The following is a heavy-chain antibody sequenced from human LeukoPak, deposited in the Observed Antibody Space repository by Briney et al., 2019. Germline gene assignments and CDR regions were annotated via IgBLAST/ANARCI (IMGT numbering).Heavy chain of an antibody. CDR2: INHSGST. J-gene: IGHJ4*02. CDR1: GGSFSGYY. Sequence: SETLSLTCAVYGGSFSGYYWSWIRQPPGKGLEWIGEINHSGSTNYNPSLKSRVTISVDTSKDQFSLKLSSVTAADTAVYYCARVPPRTYYYDSSGYYYDYWGQGTLVNVSS. CDR3: ARVPPRTYYYDSSGYYYDY. D-gene: IGHD3-22*01. V-gene: IGHV4-34*01.